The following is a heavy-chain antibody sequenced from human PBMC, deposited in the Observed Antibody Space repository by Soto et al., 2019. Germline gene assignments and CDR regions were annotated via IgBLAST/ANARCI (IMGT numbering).Heavy chain of an antibody. Sequence: ASVTVSCQASGYTFTSYDINWVRQATGQGLEWMGWMNPNSGNTGYAQKFQGRVTMTRNTSISAAYMELSSLRSEDTAVYYCATVGYCSGGSCYSGVDYYYYMDVWGKGITVTVSS. CDR3: ATVGYCSGGSCYSGVDYYYYMDV. J-gene: IGHJ6*03. CDR1: GYTFTSYD. D-gene: IGHD2-15*01. CDR2: MNPNSGNT. V-gene: IGHV1-8*01.